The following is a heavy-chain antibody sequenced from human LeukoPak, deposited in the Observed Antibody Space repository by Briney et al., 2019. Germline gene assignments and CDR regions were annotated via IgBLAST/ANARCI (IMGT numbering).Heavy chain of an antibody. CDR2: MNPNSGNT. Sequence: ASVKVSCKASGGTFSSYAISWVRQATGQGLEWMGWMNPNSGNTGYAQKFQGRVTMTRNTSISTAYMELSSLRSEDTAVYYCARVVRGAPWNWGQGTLATVSS. V-gene: IGHV1-8*02. J-gene: IGHJ4*02. D-gene: IGHD3-10*01. CDR1: GGTFSSYA. CDR3: ARVVRGAPWN.